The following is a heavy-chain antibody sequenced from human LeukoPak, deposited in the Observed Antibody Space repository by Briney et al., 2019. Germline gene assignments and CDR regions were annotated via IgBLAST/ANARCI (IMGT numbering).Heavy chain of an antibody. CDR2: INQDGSEE. V-gene: IGHV3-7*01. Sequence: GGSLRLSCVASGFTFSNYWMTWVRQAPGKRLEWVASINQDGSEEYYVDSVKGRFTISRDNAQNSLYLQMNSLRADGTAVYYCASRNYGGSPVPLDFWGQGTLVTVSS. D-gene: IGHD4-23*01. CDR3: ASRNYGGSPVPLDF. CDR1: GFTFSNYW. J-gene: IGHJ4*02.